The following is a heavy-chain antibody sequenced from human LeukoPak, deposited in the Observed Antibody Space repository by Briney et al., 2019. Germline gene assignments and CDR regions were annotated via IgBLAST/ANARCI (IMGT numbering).Heavy chain of an antibody. CDR1: GFTFSSYA. J-gene: IGHJ6*02. CDR2: LSGSGANT. D-gene: IGHD2-15*01. CDR3: AKGVGCSGGTCNSGHRMDV. V-gene: IGHV3-23*01. Sequence: PGGSLRLSCAASGFTFSSYAMSWVRQAPGKGLEWVSALSGSGANTYYADSVRGRFTISGDNSKNTLYLQVNSLRAEGTAVYYCAKGVGCSGGTCNSGHRMDVWGQGTTVTVSS.